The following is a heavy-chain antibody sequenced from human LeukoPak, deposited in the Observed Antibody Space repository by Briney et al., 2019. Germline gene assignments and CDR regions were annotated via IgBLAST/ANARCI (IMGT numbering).Heavy chain of an antibody. CDR2: IYYSGST. Sequence: NPSETLSLTCTVSGGSISSYDWSWIRQPPGKGLEWIGYIYYSGSTNYNPSLKSRVTISVDTSKNQFSLKLSSVTAADTAVYYCAKSRYNWNSDAFDIWGQGTMVTVSS. CDR1: GGSISSYD. CDR3: AKSRYNWNSDAFDI. V-gene: IGHV4-59*01. J-gene: IGHJ3*02. D-gene: IGHD1/OR15-1a*01.